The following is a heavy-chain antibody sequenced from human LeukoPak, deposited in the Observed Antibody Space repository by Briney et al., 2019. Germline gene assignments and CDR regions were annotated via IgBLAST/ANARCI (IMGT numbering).Heavy chain of an antibody. J-gene: IGHJ5*02. CDR1: GFTFSKYW. V-gene: IGHV3-74*01. CDR2: INSDGTST. D-gene: IGHD3-10*01. Sequence: GGSLRLSCAASGFTFSKYWMHWVRQAPGKGLVRVSRINSDGTSTSYADSVKGRFTIARDNAENTLHLQMSSLRAEDTAVYYCASSFSGFNWFDPWGQGTLVSVSS. CDR3: ASSFSGFNWFDP.